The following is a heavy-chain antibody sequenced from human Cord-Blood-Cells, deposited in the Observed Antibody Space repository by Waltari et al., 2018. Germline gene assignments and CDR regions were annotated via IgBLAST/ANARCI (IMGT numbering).Heavy chain of an antibody. V-gene: IGHV3-53*01. Sequence: EVQLVESGGGLIQPGGSLSLSCGASGFTVSSNYMSWVRQAPGKGLEWVSVIYSGGSTYYADSVKGRFTISRDNSKNTLYLQMNSLRAEDTAVYYCARGCYDSSGYYCAFDIWGQGTMVTVSS. J-gene: IGHJ3*02. CDR1: GFTVSSNY. D-gene: IGHD3-22*01. CDR3: ARGCYDSSGYYCAFDI. CDR2: IYSGGST.